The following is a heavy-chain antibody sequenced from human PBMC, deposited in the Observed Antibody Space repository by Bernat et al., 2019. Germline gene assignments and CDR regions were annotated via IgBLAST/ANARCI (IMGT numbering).Heavy chain of an antibody. CDR2: ISGDGGST. J-gene: IGHJ4*02. Sequence: EVQLVESGGGVVQPGGSLRLSCAASGFTFDDYAMHWVRQAPGKGLEWVSLISGDGGSTYYADSVKCRFTISRDNSKNSLYLQMNSLRTEDTALYYCAKDKARATAIEFDYSGQGTLVTVSS. D-gene: IGHD2-21*02. CDR1: GFTFDDYA. V-gene: IGHV3-43*02. CDR3: AKDKARATAIEFDY.